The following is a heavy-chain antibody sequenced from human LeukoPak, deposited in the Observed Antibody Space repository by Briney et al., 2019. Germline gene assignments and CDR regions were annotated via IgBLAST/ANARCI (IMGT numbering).Heavy chain of an antibody. CDR2: INHSGST. J-gene: IGHJ3*02. CDR1: GGSFSGYY. Sequence: PSETLSLTCAVYGGSFSGYYWSWIRQPPGKGLEWIGEINHSGSTNYNPSLKSRVTISVDTSKNQFSLKLSSVTAADTAVYYCARGRKVRGVRRLDAFDIWGQGTMVTVSS. D-gene: IGHD3-10*01. CDR3: ARGRKVRGVRRLDAFDI. V-gene: IGHV4-34*01.